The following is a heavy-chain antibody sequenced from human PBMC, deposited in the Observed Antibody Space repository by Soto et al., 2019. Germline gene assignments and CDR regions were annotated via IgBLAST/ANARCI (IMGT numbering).Heavy chain of an antibody. V-gene: IGHV4-59*01. Sequence: SSETLSLTCTVSGGSISSYYWSWIRQPPGKGLEWIGYIYYSGSTNYNPSLKSRVTISVDTSKNQFSLKLSSVTAADTAVYYCARGGLGFGELSRHYYMDVWGKGTTVTVSS. J-gene: IGHJ6*03. CDR2: IYYSGST. CDR1: GGSISSYY. D-gene: IGHD3-10*01. CDR3: ARGGLGFGELSRHYYMDV.